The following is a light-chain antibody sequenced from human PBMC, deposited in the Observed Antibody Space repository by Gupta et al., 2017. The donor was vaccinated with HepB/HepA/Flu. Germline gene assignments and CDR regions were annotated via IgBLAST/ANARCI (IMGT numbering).Light chain of an antibody. CDR1: SSNIGSNT. CDR2: INN. CDR3: AAWDDSLNGDVV. V-gene: IGLV1-44*01. Sequence: QSVLTQPPSASGTPGQRVTISCSGSSSNIGSNTVNWYQQLPGTAPKLLIYINNQRPSGGPDRFSGSKSGTSASLAISGLQSEEEADYYCAAWDDSLNGDVVFGGGTKLTVL. J-gene: IGLJ2*01.